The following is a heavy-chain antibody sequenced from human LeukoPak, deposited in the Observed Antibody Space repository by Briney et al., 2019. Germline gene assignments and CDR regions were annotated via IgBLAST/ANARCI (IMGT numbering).Heavy chain of an antibody. CDR2: INPRGAGT. CDR3: ARAQYSSGWYGY. V-gene: IGHV1-46*01. CDR1: GYTFIDYY. D-gene: IGHD6-19*01. Sequence: ASVKVSCKASGYTFIDYYMHWVRQAPGEGLEWMGVINPRGAGTSYAQKFQGRVTMTRETSTSTVYMELSSLRSEDTAVYYCARAQYSSGWYGYWGQGTLVTVSS. J-gene: IGHJ4*02.